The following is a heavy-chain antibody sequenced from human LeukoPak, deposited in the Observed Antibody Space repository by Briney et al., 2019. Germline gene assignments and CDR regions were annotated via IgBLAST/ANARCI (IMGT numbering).Heavy chain of an antibody. CDR1: GFNFNNHA. CDR3: AREAEFSSSPTFDS. D-gene: IGHD6-6*01. CDR2: ISYDGTKK. V-gene: IGHV3-30*04. Sequence: GGSLRLSCVASGFNFNNHALHWVRQAPGKGLEWVTLISYDGTKKYYADSVKGRFTVSRDKSSNTLQLQMNSPRPEDTGLYYCAREAEFSSSPTFDSWGQGVLVTVSS. J-gene: IGHJ4*02.